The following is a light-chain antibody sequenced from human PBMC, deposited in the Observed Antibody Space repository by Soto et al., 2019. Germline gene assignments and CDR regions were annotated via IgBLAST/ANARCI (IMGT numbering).Light chain of an antibody. V-gene: IGLV2-14*03. CDR1: SSDVGAYNY. CDR3: SSYSTSSTPVL. J-gene: IGLJ2*01. CDR2: DVR. Sequence: QSALTQPASVSGSPGQSITIFCTGTSSDVGAYNYVSWYRQHPDKAPQLIIFDVRNRPSGVSDRISGSKSGNTASLTIYGLQAEDQADYYCSSYSTSSTPVLFGGGTKLTVL.